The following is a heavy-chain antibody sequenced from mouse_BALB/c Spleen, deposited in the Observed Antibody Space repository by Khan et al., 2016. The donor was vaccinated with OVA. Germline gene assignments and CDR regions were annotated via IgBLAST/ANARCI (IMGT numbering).Heavy chain of an antibody. V-gene: IGHV1-9*01. Sequence: QVQLKQSGAEVMKPGASVKISCKTTGYTFSSYWIEWVKQTPGHGLEWIGEILPGSVSIKYNEKFKGKATFTAETSSNTAYIPFSSLTSEDSAVYYCSRGGLGRAMDYWGQGTSVAVSS. J-gene: IGHJ4*01. CDR2: ILPGSVSI. CDR3: SRGGLGRAMDY. D-gene: IGHD4-1*01. CDR1: GYTFSSYW.